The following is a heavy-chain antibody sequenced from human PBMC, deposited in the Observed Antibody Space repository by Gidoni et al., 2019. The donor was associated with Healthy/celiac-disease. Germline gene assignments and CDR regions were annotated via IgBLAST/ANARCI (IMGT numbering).Heavy chain of an antibody. Sequence: EVQLVESGGGLVQPGGSLRLSCAASSFTFSSYWMSWVRQVPGKGLEWVANIKQDGSEKYYVDSVKGRFTISRDNAKNSLYLQMNSLRAEDTAVYYCARDHYDSIAGVFDIWGQGTMVTVSS. J-gene: IGHJ3*02. V-gene: IGHV3-7*04. D-gene: IGHD3-22*01. CDR2: IKQDGSEK. CDR1: SFTFSSYW. CDR3: ARDHYDSIAGVFDI.